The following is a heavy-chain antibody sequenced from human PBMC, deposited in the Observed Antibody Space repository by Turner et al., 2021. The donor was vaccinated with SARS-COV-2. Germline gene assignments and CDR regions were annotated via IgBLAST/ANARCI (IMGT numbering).Heavy chain of an antibody. J-gene: IGHJ5*01. V-gene: IGHV3-30-3*01. CDR3: ARALINYCTNGVCFPFDT. CDR2: ISYDGSNK. Sequence: SYAMHWVCQASVKGLGWVAVISYDGSNKYYADFVKCRFTISRDNSKNTLYLKMNSLRAEDTAVYYCARALINYCTNGVCFPFDTWGQGTLVTVSS. CDR1: SYA. D-gene: IGHD2-8*01.